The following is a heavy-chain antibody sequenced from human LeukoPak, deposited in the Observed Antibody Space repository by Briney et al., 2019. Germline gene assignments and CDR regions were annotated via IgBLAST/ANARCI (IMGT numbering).Heavy chain of an antibody. CDR1: GFTFSNYA. D-gene: IGHD6-13*01. CDR2: ISGGGIST. CDR3: AKDKEGSSYLFAFDY. J-gene: IGHJ4*02. V-gene: IGHV3-23*01. Sequence: GGSLRLSCAASGFTFSNYAMSWVRQAPGKGLEWVSTISGGGISTYYADSVKGRFTISRDISKNTLYLQMNSLRAEDTAVYYCAKDKEGSSYLFAFDYWGQGTLVTVSS.